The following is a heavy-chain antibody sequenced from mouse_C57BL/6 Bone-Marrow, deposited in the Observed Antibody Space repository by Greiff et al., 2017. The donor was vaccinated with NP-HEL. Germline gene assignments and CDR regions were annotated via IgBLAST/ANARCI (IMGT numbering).Heavy chain of an antibody. J-gene: IGHJ2*01. D-gene: IGHD1-1*01. V-gene: IGHV10-1*01. CDR2: IRSKSNNYAT. CDR1: GFSFNTYA. CDR3: VREFITTVVANFDY. Sequence: EVNVVESGGGLVQPKGSLKLSCAASGFSFNTYAMNWVRQAPGKGLEWVARIRSKSNNYATYYADSVKDRFTISRDDSESMLYLQMNNLKTEDTAMYYCVREFITTVVANFDYWGQGTTLTVSS.